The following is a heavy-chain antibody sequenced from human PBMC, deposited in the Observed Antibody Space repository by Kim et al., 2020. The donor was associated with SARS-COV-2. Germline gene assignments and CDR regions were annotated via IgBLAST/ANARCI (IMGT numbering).Heavy chain of an antibody. Sequence: GGSLRLSCAASGFTFSSYDMHWVRQATGKGLEWVSAIGTAGDTYYPGSVKGRFTISRENAKNSLYLQMNSLRAGDTAVYYCARSPSLTGYYVAYYFDYWGQGTLVTVSS. CDR1: GFTFSSYD. D-gene: IGHD3-9*01. CDR2: IGTAGDT. CDR3: ARSPSLTGYYVAYYFDY. V-gene: IGHV3-13*01. J-gene: IGHJ4*02.